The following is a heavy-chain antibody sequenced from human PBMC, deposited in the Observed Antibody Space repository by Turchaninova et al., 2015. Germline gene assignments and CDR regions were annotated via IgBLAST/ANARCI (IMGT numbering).Heavy chain of an antibody. Sequence: QITLKGSGTTLFKPPPLLTLTCTCSVFALTSSAVGVGWIRQPPGKALEGLALIYWDDEKRYSPSLKSRLTIIRDTSRNQVVLTMTNVDPVDTATYSCARTSTVTTWKAFDYWGQGILVTVSS. V-gene: IGHV2-5*02. CDR2: IYWDDEK. CDR3: ARTSTVTTWKAFDY. D-gene: IGHD4-17*01. J-gene: IGHJ4*02. CDR1: VFALTSSAVG.